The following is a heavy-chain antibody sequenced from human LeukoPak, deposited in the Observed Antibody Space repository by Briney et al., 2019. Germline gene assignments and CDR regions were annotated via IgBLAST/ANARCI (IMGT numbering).Heavy chain of an antibody. CDR3: ARQIVGSSWNYYYSYMDV. J-gene: IGHJ6*03. CDR2: VFHSGNA. D-gene: IGHD1-1*01. CDR1: GGSISSSLYH. V-gene: IGHV4-39*01. Sequence: TSETLSLTCSVSGGSISSSLYHWGWLRQPPGKGLEWIGNVFHSGNAYYSPSLQSRVAISVDMSSNQFSLKLTSVTAGDTAVYYCARQIVGSSWNYYYSYMDVWGKGTSVTVSS.